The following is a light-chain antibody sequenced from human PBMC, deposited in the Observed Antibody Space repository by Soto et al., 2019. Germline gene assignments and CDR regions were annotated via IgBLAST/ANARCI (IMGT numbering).Light chain of an antibody. Sequence: AIRMTQSPSSLSASTGDRVTITCRASQGISSYLAWYQQKPGKAPKLLIYAASTLQSGVPSRFSGSGSGTDFTLTIRCLKSEDFATYYCQQYYSHRTFGQGTKVDIK. V-gene: IGKV1-8*01. CDR1: QGISSY. CDR3: QQYYSHRT. CDR2: AAS. J-gene: IGKJ1*01.